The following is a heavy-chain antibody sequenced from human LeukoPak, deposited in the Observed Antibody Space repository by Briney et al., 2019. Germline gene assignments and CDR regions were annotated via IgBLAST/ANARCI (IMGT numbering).Heavy chain of an antibody. J-gene: IGHJ1*01. CDR2: ISASGTSI. V-gene: IGHV3-48*03. D-gene: IGHD6-13*01. CDR3: VPPAAGLHRTISTEYFQR. CDR1: GLTFSSYD. Sequence: GGSLRLSCAAAGLTFSSYDMYWVRQTPGKGPEWVSYISASGTSIKYADSVKGRFTISRGNAKNLVYLQMDSLRAEDTAVYYCVPPAAGLHRTISTEYFQRWGQGTQVIVSS.